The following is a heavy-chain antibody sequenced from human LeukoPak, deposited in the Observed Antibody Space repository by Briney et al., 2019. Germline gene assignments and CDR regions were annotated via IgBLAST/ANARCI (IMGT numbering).Heavy chain of an antibody. CDR2: ISSGSSAI. CDR1: GFTFTTYS. Sequence: GGSLRLSCEASGFTFTTYSMTWVRQAPGKGLEWVSIISSGSSAIFSADALKGRFTISRDDAKNLLYLDMNSLRAEDTAVYYCALRLTTVVTPGAFDIWGQGTMVTVSS. CDR3: ALRLTTVVTPGAFDI. D-gene: IGHD4-23*01. V-gene: IGHV3-21*04. J-gene: IGHJ3*02.